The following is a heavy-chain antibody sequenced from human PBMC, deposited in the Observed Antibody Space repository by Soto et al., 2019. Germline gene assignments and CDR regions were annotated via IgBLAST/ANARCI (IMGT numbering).Heavy chain of an antibody. D-gene: IGHD3-3*01. Sequence: PGESLKISCKGSVYSFTSYWISWERQMPGKGLEWMGRIDPSDSYTNYSPSFQGHVTISADKYISTAYLQWSSLKASYTAMYYCARADFRGYYYYGMDVWGQGTKVTVYS. V-gene: IGHV5-10-1*01. CDR3: ARADFRGYYYYGMDV. CDR1: VYSFTSYW. J-gene: IGHJ6*01. CDR2: IDPSDSYT.